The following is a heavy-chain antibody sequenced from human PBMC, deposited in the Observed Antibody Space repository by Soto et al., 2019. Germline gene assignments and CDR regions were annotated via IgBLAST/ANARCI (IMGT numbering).Heavy chain of an antibody. CDR3: ARGVRGVIAVYFDY. V-gene: IGHV4-59*01. D-gene: IGHD3-10*01. CDR2: IYYSGST. J-gene: IGHJ4*02. CDR1: GGSISSYY. Sequence: QVQLQESGPGLVKPSETLSLTCTVSGGSISSYYWSWIRQPPGKGLEWIGYIYYSGSTNYNPSLKSRVTISVDTSKNQFSLKLSSVTAADTAVYYCARGVRGVIAVYFDYWGQGTLVTVSS.